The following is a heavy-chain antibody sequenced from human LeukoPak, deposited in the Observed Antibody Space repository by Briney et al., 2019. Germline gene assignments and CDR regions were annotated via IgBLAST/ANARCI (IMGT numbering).Heavy chain of an antibody. CDR3: ARDQGYCSSTSCPDPLYYYYGMDV. CDR1: GFTFSSYE. Sequence: PGGSLRLSCAASGFTFSSYEMNWVRQAPGKGLEWVSYISSSGSTIYYADSVKGRFTISRDNAKNSLYLQMNSLRAEDTAVYYCARDQGYCSSTSCPDPLYYYYGMDVWGKGTTVTVSS. CDR2: ISSSGSTI. J-gene: IGHJ6*04. V-gene: IGHV3-48*03. D-gene: IGHD2-2*01.